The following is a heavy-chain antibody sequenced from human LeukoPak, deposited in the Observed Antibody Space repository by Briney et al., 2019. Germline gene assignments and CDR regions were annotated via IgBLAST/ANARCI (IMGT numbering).Heavy chain of an antibody. D-gene: IGHD3-9*01. CDR3: ARSVLRYFDWQRGTFDY. CDR2: ISAYNGNT. CDR1: GYTFTSYD. V-gene: IGHV1-18*01. Sequence: ASVKVSCKASGYTFTSYDINWVRQAPGQGLEWMGWISAYNGNTNYAQKLQGRVTMTTDTSTSTAYMELRSLRSDDTAVYYCARSVLRYFDWQRGTFDYWGQGTLVTVSS. J-gene: IGHJ4*02.